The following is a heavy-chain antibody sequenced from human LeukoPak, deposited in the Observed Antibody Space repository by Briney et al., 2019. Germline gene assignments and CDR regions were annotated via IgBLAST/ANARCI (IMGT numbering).Heavy chain of an antibody. Sequence: GGSLRLSCAASGFTFSSYAMHWVRQAPGKGLEWVAVISYDGSNKYYADSVKGQFTISRDNSKNTLYLQMNSLRAEDTAVYYCARGRGGDYGGNSGHFDYWGQGTLVTVSS. CDR3: ARGRGGDYGGNSGHFDY. CDR1: GFTFSSYA. CDR2: ISYDGSNK. V-gene: IGHV3-30-3*01. D-gene: IGHD4-23*01. J-gene: IGHJ4*02.